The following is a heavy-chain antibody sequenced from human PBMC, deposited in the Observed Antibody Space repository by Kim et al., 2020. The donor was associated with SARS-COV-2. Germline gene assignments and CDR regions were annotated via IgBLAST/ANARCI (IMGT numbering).Heavy chain of an antibody. CDR1: GFIFSTYD. CDR3: ARGLYCSSTKCSFGLDV. Sequence: GGSLRLSCAASGFIFSTYDINWVRQAPGKGLEWVSYTSTSGSTIYSADSVKGRFTVSRDNARNSVYLQMNSLRDEDTAVYYCARGLYCSSTKCSFGLDVWGQATTVTVPS. CDR2: TSTSGSTI. D-gene: IGHD2-2*01. V-gene: IGHV3-48*03. J-gene: IGHJ6*02.